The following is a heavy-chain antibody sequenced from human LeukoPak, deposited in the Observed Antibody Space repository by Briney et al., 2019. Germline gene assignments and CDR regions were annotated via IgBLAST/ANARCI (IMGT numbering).Heavy chain of an antibody. J-gene: IGHJ6*03. Sequence: SETLPLTCTVSGGSISSYYWSWIRQPAGKGLEWIGRISTSGSTNYNPSLKSRVTMSVDPSKNQFSLKLTSVTAADTAVYYCARASYGDYGRYYYYYMDVWGKGTTVTVSS. V-gene: IGHV4-4*07. CDR2: ISTSGST. CDR1: GGSISSYY. CDR3: ARASYGDYGRYYYYYMDV. D-gene: IGHD4-17*01.